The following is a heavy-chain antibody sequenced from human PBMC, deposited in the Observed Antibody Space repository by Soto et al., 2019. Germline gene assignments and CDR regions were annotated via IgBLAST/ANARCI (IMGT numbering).Heavy chain of an antibody. Sequence: PGGSLRLSCAASGFTFATYAMSWVRQAPGKGLEWVSAFSGSGGYTYYADSVKGRFTISRDNSKNTLYLQMNSLRAEDTAVYYCAKDRADYDFWSGYYPWFDPWGQGTLVTVSS. CDR2: FSGSGGYT. CDR3: AKDRADYDFWSGYYPWFDP. CDR1: GFTFATYA. J-gene: IGHJ5*02. V-gene: IGHV3-23*01. D-gene: IGHD3-3*01.